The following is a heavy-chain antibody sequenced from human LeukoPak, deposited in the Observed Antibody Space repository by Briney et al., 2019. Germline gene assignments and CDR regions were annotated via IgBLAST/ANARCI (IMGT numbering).Heavy chain of an antibody. CDR2: INPNSGGT. D-gene: IGHD6-6*01. V-gene: IGHV1-2*02. J-gene: IGHJ4*02. Sequence: ASVKVSCKASGYTFTGYYMHWVRQAPGQGLEWMGWINPNSGGTNYAQKLQGRVTMTRDTSISTAYMELSRLRSDDTAVYYCARGRSIADYFDYWGQGTLVTVSS. CDR1: GYTFTGYY. CDR3: ARGRSIADYFDY.